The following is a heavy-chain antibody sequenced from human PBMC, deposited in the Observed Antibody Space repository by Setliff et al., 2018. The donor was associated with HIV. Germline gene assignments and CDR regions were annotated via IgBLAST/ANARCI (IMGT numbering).Heavy chain of an antibody. V-gene: IGHV4-39*01. CDR1: GGSISSGSFY. CDR3: AKDAGYCSGESCYFYMDV. J-gene: IGHJ6*03. Sequence: SETLSLTCTVSGGSISSGSFYWGWIRQPPGKGLEWIGSIYYSGNTYYNPSLKSRVTISVDTSKNQFSLKLSSVTAADTAVYYCAKDAGYCSGESCYFYMDVWGKGTTVTVSS. CDR2: IYYSGNT. D-gene: IGHD2-8*02.